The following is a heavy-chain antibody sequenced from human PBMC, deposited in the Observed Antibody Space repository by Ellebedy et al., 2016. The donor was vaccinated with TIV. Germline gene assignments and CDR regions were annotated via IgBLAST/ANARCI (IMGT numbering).Heavy chain of an antibody. CDR3: ARRVETTEVFDN. V-gene: IGHV5-51*01. J-gene: IGHJ4*02. D-gene: IGHD1-26*01. Sequence: PGGSLRLSCKGSGYSFTSYWIGWLRQMPGKGLEWMGIIYPGDSDTRYNPSFQGQVTISADKSINTAYLQWSSLKASDTAMYYCARRVETTEVFDNWGQGTLVTVSS. CDR2: IYPGDSDT. CDR1: GYSFTSYW.